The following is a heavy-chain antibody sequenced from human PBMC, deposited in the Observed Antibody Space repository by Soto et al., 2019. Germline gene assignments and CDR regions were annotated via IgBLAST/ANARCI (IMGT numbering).Heavy chain of an antibody. D-gene: IGHD6-19*01. V-gene: IGHV3-23*01. CDR2: ISGSGDTS. CDR1: GFTFSNYA. Sequence: GGSLRLSCAASGFTFSNYAISWVRQAPGKGLEWVSIISGSGDTSYYADSVRGRFTISRDNSRNTLYLQMNSLRAGDSAKYYCAKEGTSGLYYFDYWGPGTLVTVSS. J-gene: IGHJ4*02. CDR3: AKEGTSGLYYFDY.